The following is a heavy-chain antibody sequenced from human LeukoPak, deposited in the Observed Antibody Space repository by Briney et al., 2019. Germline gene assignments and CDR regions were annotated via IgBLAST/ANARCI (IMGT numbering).Heavy chain of an antibody. CDR1: GGSISSSNW. J-gene: IGHJ4*02. CDR2: IYHSGST. CDR3: ARVYYDFWSGYYGRNYFDY. D-gene: IGHD3-3*01. Sequence: SGTLSLTCAVSGGSISSSNWWSWVRQPPGKGLEWIGEIYHSGSTNYNPSLKSRVTISVDKSKNQFSLKLSSVTAADTAVYYCARVYYDFWSGYYGRNYFDYWGQGTLVTVSS. V-gene: IGHV4-4*02.